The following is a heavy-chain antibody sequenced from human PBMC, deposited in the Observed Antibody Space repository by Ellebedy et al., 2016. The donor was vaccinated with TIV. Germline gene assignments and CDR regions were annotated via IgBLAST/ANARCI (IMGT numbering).Heavy chain of an antibody. CDR2: ISYDGSNK. CDR3: AKDWSGSSWYPRLDY. Sequence: GGSLRLXXAASGFTFSSYGMHWVRQAPGKGLEWVAVISYDGSNKYYADSVKGRFTISRDNSKNTLYLQMNSLRAEDTAVYYCAKDWSGSSWYPRLDYWGQGTLVTVSS. V-gene: IGHV3-30*18. J-gene: IGHJ4*02. CDR1: GFTFSSYG. D-gene: IGHD6-13*01.